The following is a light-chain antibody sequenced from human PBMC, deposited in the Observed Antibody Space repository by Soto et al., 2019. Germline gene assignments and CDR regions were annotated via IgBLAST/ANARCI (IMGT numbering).Light chain of an antibody. J-gene: IGLJ3*02. Sequence: QSVLTQPPSVSAAPGQRVTISCSGSSSNIGSNAVSWYQHLPGTAPKYVIYDNDKRPSGIPDRFSGSRSGTSATLGITGFQTGDEADYYCGTWDSSLSAWVFGGGTKLTVL. CDR2: DND. CDR1: SSNIGSNA. CDR3: GTWDSSLSAWV. V-gene: IGLV1-51*01.